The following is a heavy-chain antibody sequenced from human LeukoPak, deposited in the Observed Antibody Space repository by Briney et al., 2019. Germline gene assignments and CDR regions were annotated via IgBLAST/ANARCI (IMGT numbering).Heavy chain of an antibody. CDR1: GFSFSSYA. V-gene: IGHV3-23*01. Sequence: GGSLRLSCAASGFSFSSYAMNWVRQAPGRGLEWVSAISSGGVSSYYADSVKGRFTISRDNSKNTLYLQMDSLRAEDLSIYYCANLPGKGMPNVLDVWGKGTTVTVSS. D-gene: IGHD2-8*01. J-gene: IGHJ6*04. CDR3: ANLPGKGMPNVLDV. CDR2: ISSGGVSS.